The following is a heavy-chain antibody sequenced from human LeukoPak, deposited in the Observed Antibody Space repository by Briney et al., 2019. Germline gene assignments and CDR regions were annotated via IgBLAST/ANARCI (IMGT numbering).Heavy chain of an antibody. CDR2: IYYSGST. V-gene: IGHV4-59*01. D-gene: IGHD1-26*01. Sequence: SETLSLTCTDSGGSISRYYWSWIRQPPGKGLEWIGYIYYSGSTNYNPSLNSPVNISVNTSTNQFTLKLSSVTAADTAVYFGARVGPRPAAFDIWGQGTMVTVSS. J-gene: IGHJ3*02. CDR1: GGSISRYY. CDR3: ARVGPRPAAFDI.